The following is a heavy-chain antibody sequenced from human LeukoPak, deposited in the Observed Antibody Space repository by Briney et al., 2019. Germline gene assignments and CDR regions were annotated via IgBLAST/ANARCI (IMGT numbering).Heavy chain of an antibody. Sequence: PGRSLRLSCAASGFTFSSYGMHWVRQAPGKGLEWVAVIWYVGSNKYYADSVKGRFTISRDNSKNTLYLQMNSLRAEDTAVYYCARALFIAALDYWGQGTLVTVSS. CDR1: GFTFSSYG. V-gene: IGHV3-33*01. CDR3: ARALFIAALDY. CDR2: IWYVGSNK. D-gene: IGHD6-13*01. J-gene: IGHJ4*02.